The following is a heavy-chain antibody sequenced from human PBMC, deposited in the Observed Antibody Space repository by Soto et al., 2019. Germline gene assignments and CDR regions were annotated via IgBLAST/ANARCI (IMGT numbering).Heavy chain of an antibody. V-gene: IGHV1-18*01. J-gene: IGHJ5*02. Sequence: ASVKVSCKASDYTFTSYGISWVRQAPGQGLEWMGWISAYNGNTNYAQKLQGRVTMTTDTSTSTAYMELRSLRSDDTAVYYCARVPIAVADNWFDHWGQGTLVTVSS. CDR1: DYTFTSYG. CDR2: ISAYNGNT. CDR3: ARVPIAVADNWFDH. D-gene: IGHD6-19*01.